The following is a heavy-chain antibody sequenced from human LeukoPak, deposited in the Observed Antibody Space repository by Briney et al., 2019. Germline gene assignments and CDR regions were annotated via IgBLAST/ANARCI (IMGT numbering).Heavy chain of an antibody. Sequence: GASVKVSCKASGGTFSSYAISWVRQAPGQGLEWMGGIIPIFGTANYAQKLQGRVTMTTDTSRSTAYMDLRSLRSDDTAVYYCAGDYYDSSGYYRHDYWGQGTLVTVSS. CDR2: IIPIFGTA. V-gene: IGHV1-69*05. D-gene: IGHD3-22*01. CDR3: AGDYYDSSGYYRHDY. J-gene: IGHJ4*02. CDR1: GGTFSSYA.